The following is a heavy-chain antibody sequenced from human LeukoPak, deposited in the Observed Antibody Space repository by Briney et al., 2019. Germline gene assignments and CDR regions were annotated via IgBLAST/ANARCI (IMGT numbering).Heavy chain of an antibody. D-gene: IGHD4-11*01. Sequence: ASVKVSCKASGYTFTSYDINWVRQATGQGLEWRGWQNPKSGNTASAQKFQGRVTMTRDTSIGTAFMELTSLRSDDTAVYYCARVISSSVNTFDSWGQGTLVTVSS. CDR3: ARVISSSVNTFDS. J-gene: IGHJ4*02. CDR2: QNPKSGNT. V-gene: IGHV1-8*01. CDR1: GYTFTSYD.